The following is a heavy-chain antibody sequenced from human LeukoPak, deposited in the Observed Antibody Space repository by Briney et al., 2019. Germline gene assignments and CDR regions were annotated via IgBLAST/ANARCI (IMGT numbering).Heavy chain of an antibody. CDR1: GGSISSGGYY. CDR3: ARTPFTMVRGVIFNWFDP. J-gene: IGHJ5*02. CDR2: IYYSGST. V-gene: IGHV4-31*03. Sequence: SETLSLTCTVSGGSISSGGYYWSWIRQHPGKGLEWIGYIYYSGSTYYNPSLKSRVTISVDTSKNQFSPKLSSVTAADTAVYYCARTPFTMVRGVIFNWFDPWGQGTLVTVSS. D-gene: IGHD3-10*01.